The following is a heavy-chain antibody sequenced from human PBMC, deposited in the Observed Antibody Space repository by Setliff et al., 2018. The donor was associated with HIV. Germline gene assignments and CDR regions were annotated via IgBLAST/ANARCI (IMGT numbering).Heavy chain of an antibody. CDR1: GFIFSNYG. Sequence: LRLSCAASGFIFSNYGMHWVRQAPGKGLEWVTFIRYDGSNKYYTDSVKGRFTVSRDNSRNTLYLQMNSLRGEDTAVYYCAKDQGDYRSVGFDYWGLGTLVTVSP. CDR3: AKDQGDYRSVGFDY. V-gene: IGHV3-30*02. J-gene: IGHJ4*02. CDR2: IRYDGSNK. D-gene: IGHD4-17*01.